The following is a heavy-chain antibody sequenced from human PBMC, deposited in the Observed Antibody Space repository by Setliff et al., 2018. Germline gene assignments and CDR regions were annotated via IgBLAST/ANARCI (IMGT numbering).Heavy chain of an antibody. CDR2: INAGNGNT. Sequence: WASVKVSCKASGYTFTSYAMHWVRQAPGQRLEWMGWINAGNGNTKYSQKFQGRVTITRDTSASTAYMELSSLRSEDTAVYYCARGGIAVAGTPDWGQGTLVTVSS. V-gene: IGHV1-3*01. CDR1: GYTFTSYA. D-gene: IGHD6-19*01. CDR3: ARGGIAVAGTPD. J-gene: IGHJ4*02.